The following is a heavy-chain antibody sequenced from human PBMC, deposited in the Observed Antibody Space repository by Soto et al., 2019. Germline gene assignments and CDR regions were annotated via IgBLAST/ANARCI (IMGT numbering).Heavy chain of an antibody. CDR2: MNPNSGNT. V-gene: IGHV1-8*01. CDR1: GYTFPSYN. J-gene: IGHJ4*02. D-gene: IGHD3-10*01. Sequence: QVQLLQSGAEVKKPGASVKVSCKASGYTFPSYNINWVRQATGQGPEWMGWMNPNSGNTGYAQKFQDRVTMTRNSSISTAYMELSSLRSEDTAVYYCAREDFYGSGSYGYWGQGTLVTVSS. CDR3: AREDFYGSGSYGY.